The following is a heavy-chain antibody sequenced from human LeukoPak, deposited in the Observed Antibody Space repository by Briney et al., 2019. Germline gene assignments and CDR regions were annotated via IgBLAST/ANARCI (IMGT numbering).Heavy chain of an antibody. V-gene: IGHV3-7*01. D-gene: IGHD3-22*01. CDR1: GFTFSSYC. CDR3: ARGRFHLDSSVYSSFYH. J-gene: IGHJ4*01. Sequence: GGSLRLSCAASGFTFSSYCMSWVRQAPGKELEWVANIKEDGSEKYYVDSVKGRFTISRDNAKNSLYLQMNSLRAEDTAVYYCARGRFHLDSSVYSSFYHWGHGTLVTVSS. CDR2: IKEDGSEK.